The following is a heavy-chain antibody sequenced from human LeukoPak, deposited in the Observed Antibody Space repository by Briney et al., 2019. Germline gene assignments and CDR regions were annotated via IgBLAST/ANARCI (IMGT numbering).Heavy chain of an antibody. J-gene: IGHJ4*02. CDR1: GFTFSSYA. CDR2: ISANGGDA. CDR3: AKGQPSYSYGIFDY. V-gene: IGHV3-23*01. D-gene: IGHD5-18*01. Sequence: PGGSLRVSCAACGFTFSSYAMSWVRQAPGKGLEWVSAISANGGDAYYADSVKGRFTISRDNSKNTLFLQMNSLRAEDTAVYYCAKGQPSYSYGIFDYWGQGTLVTVSS.